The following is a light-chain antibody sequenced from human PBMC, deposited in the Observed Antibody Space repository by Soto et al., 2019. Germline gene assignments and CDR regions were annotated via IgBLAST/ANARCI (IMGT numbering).Light chain of an antibody. CDR3: QSYDSNNYVV. CDR2: GGD. V-gene: IGLV6-57*04. Sequence: NFMLTQPHSVSGSPGKTVTLSCTRTSGYIGSNYVQWYQQRPGSAPTTVIFGGDQRPSGVSDRFSASIDSSSNSASLTIAGLQTEDEAVYYCQSYDSNNYVVFGGGTKLTVL. J-gene: IGLJ2*01. CDR1: SGYIGSNY.